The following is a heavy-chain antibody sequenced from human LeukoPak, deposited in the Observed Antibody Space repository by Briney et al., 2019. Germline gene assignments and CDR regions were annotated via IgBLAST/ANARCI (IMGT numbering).Heavy chain of an antibody. D-gene: IGHD3-10*01. Sequence: GGSLRLSCAASGFTVSYNYMSWVRQAPGKGLEWVSSIYSGGGSTYYADSVKGRFTISRDDPENTLFLQMNSLRAEDAAVYYCTRSPYDTSDLYYKVAYFDYWGQGTLVTVSS. V-gene: IGHV3-53*01. CDR2: IYSGGGST. CDR1: GFTVSYNY. CDR3: TRSPYDTSDLYYKVAYFDY. J-gene: IGHJ4*02.